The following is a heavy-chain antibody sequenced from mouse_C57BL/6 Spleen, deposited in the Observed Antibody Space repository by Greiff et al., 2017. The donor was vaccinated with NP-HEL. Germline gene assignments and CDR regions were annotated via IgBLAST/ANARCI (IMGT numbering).Heavy chain of an antibody. D-gene: IGHD4-1*01. J-gene: IGHJ3*01. CDR3: ARENWEGAWFAY. CDR1: GFTFSSYT. Sequence: DVMLVESGGGLVKPGGSLKLSCAASGFTFSSYTMSWVRQTPEKRLEWVATISGGGGNTYYPDSVKGRFTISRDNAKNTLYLQMSSLRSEDTALYYCARENWEGAWFAYWGQGTLVTVSA. CDR2: ISGGGGNT. V-gene: IGHV5-9*01.